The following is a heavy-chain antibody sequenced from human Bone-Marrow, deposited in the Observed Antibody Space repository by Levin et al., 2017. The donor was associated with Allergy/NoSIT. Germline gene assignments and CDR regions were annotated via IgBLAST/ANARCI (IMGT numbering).Heavy chain of an antibody. Sequence: GESLKISCAASGFTFSNSWMSWVRQAPGKGLEWVANIKEDGSEEYYVDSVKGRFTISRDNAKNSLYVQMNSLRAEDTAVYYCARDQFRRATIGARWFDPWGQGTLVTVSS. CDR1: GFTFSNSW. CDR2: IKEDGSEE. CDR3: ARDQFRRATIGARWFDP. J-gene: IGHJ5*02. V-gene: IGHV3-7*01. D-gene: IGHD5-24*01.